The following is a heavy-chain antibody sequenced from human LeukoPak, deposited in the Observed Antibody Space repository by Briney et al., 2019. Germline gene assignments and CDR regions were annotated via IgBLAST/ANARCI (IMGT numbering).Heavy chain of an antibody. CDR2: INSDGSDT. V-gene: IGHV3-74*01. CDR1: GFIFSSYW. J-gene: IGHJ4*02. D-gene: IGHD3-22*01. CDR3: ARVRGGYYSDF. Sequence: GGSLRLSCAASGFIFSSYWMHWVRQAPGKGLVWVSRINSDGSDTTYADSVKGRFTISRDNAKKTLCLRMNSLRAEDTAVYYCARVRGGYYSDFWGQGTLVTVSS.